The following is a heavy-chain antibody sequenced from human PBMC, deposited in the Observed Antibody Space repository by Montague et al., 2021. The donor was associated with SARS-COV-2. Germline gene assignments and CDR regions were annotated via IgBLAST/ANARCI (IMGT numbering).Heavy chain of an antibody. CDR2: IYYSGTT. J-gene: IGHJ3*02. Sequence: ETLSLTCTVSGGSITRNYYWGWIRQPPGKGLGWVGNIYYSGTTFINPSLESRVTISVDASKNQFSLNLTSVTAADTAVYYCARPLVRGVPKAFDTWGQGALVIVSS. D-gene: IGHD3-10*01. V-gene: IGHV4-39*01. CDR1: GGSITRNYY. CDR3: ARPLVRGVPKAFDT.